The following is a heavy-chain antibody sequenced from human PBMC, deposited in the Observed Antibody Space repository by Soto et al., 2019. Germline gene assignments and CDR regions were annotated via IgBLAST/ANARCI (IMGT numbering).Heavy chain of an antibody. CDR1: GFTFSSYE. CDR3: ATKYQLPAPNL. CDR2: LNSYGNII. D-gene: IGHD2-2*01. V-gene: IGHV3-48*03. Sequence: PGGSLRLSCTASGFTFSSYEMNWVRQAPGKGLEWISYLNSYGNIINYADSVRGRFTISRDSAKNSLYLQMNGLRAEDTAVYYCATKYQLPAPNLWGRGTLVTVSS. J-gene: IGHJ4*02.